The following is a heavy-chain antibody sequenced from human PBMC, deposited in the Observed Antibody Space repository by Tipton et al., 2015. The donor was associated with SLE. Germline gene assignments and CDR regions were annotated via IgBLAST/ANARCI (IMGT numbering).Heavy chain of an antibody. D-gene: IGHD2-15*01. Sequence: TLSLTCTVSGGSISSGFYYWSWIRQPAGKGLEWIGRIYVSGSTNYNPSLKSRVTMSVDVSKNQFSLKLSSVTAADTAVYYCARHVGVAYYYAMDVWGQGTTVVISS. CDR3: ARHVGVAYYYAMDV. CDR1: GGSISSGFYY. V-gene: IGHV4-61*02. CDR2: IYVSGST. J-gene: IGHJ6*02.